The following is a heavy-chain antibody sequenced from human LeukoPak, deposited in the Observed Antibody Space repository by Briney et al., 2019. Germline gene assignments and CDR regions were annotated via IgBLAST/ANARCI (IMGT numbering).Heavy chain of an antibody. Sequence: ASVKVSCKASGYTFTGYYMHWVRQAPGQGLEWMGWINPNSGGTNYAQKFQGWVTMTRDTSISTAYMELSRLRSDDTAVYYCATDLLNHYDFSGIGAFDIWGQGTMVTVSS. J-gene: IGHJ3*02. V-gene: IGHV1-2*04. CDR3: ATDLLNHYDFSGIGAFDI. D-gene: IGHD3-22*01. CDR1: GYTFTGYY. CDR2: INPNSGGT.